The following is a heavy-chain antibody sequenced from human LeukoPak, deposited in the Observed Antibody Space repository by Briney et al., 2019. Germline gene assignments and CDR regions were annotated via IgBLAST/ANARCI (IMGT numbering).Heavy chain of an antibody. CDR1: GGSISSYY. D-gene: IGHD4-11*01. Sequence: ETSETLSLTCTVSGGSISSYYWSWIRQPPGKGLEWIGYIYYSGSTNYNPSLKSRVTISVDTSKNQFSLKLSSVTAADTAVYYCARHKATVTTREDYWGQGTLVTVSS. CDR2: IYYSGST. V-gene: IGHV4-59*08. J-gene: IGHJ4*02. CDR3: ARHKATVTTREDY.